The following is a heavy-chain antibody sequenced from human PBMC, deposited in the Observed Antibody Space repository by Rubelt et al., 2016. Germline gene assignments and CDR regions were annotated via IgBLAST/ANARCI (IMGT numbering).Heavy chain of an antibody. Sequence: FSDSAMHWVRQASGKGLEWVGYIRSKANNYATVYGASVKGRFTISRDDSKNTAYLQMNSLKTEDTAVYYCAKWLEWAYGMDVWGQGTTVTVSS. D-gene: IGHD3-3*01. CDR2: IRSKANNYAT. V-gene: IGHV3-73*01. CDR3: AKWLEWAYGMDV. J-gene: IGHJ6*02. CDR1: FSDSA.